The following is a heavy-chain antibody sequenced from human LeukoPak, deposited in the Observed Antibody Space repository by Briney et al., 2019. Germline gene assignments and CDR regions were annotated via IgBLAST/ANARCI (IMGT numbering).Heavy chain of an antibody. Sequence: SVKVSCKASGGTFSSYAISWVRQAPGQGLEWMGRIIPILGIANYAQKFQGRVTITADKSTSTAYMELSSLRSEDTAVYYCARGPDCSGGRCYFAPFDYWGQGTLVTVSS. CDR2: IIPILGIA. D-gene: IGHD2-15*01. CDR1: GGTFSSYA. V-gene: IGHV1-69*04. J-gene: IGHJ4*02. CDR3: ARGPDCSGGRCYFAPFDY.